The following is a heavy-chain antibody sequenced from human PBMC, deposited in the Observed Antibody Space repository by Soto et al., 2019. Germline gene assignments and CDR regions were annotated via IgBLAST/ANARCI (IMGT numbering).Heavy chain of an antibody. V-gene: IGHV3-23*01. CDR2: LSGSGGVT. D-gene: IGHD2-2*01. Sequence: EVQLLESGGGLVQPGGSLRLSCAASGFTFSSYAMSWVRQAPGKGLECVSTLSGSGGVTKYADSVKGRFTISRDNSKITLFLQVTSLRAEDTAVYYWAKGASTVFFYHYLDVWGKGTTVTVSS. CDR1: GFTFSSYA. CDR3: AKGASTVFFYHYLDV. J-gene: IGHJ6*03.